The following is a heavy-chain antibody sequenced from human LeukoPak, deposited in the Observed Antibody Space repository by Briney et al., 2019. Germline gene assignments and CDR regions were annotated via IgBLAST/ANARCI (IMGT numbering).Heavy chain of an antibody. D-gene: IGHD6-19*01. Sequence: GGALRLSCAASGFTFSSYGMHWVRQAPGKGLEGVAVILDDGSMNYYPDSVKGRLPNSRGNAKNTLYLQMNSLRAADTAVYYCARGGSEDYLTNGAVAGTEGDYWGQGTLVTLSS. CDR1: GFTFSSYG. V-gene: IGHV3-33*01. J-gene: IGHJ4*02. CDR2: ILDDGSMN. CDR3: ARGGSEDYLTNGAVAGTEGDY.